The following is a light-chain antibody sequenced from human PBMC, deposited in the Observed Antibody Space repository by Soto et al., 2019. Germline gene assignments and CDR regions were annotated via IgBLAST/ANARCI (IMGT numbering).Light chain of an antibody. Sequence: QSVLTHPASVSGSPGQSITISCTGTSRDIGNYNYVSWYQQLPGKAPKLVIYEVSNRPSGISDRFSGSKSGQTASLTISGLQTEDEADYFCGSYRSSNTLVVFGGGTKLTVL. CDR1: SRDIGNYNY. CDR2: EVS. CDR3: GSYRSSNTLVV. J-gene: IGLJ3*02. V-gene: IGLV2-14*01.